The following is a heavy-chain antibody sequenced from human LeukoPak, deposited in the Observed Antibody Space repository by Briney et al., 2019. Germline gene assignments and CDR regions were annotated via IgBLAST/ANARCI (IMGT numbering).Heavy chain of an antibody. CDR1: GFIFSDYW. CDR2: IKSDGSST. CDR3: ARDFTARNYFDS. D-gene: IGHD2-21*02. J-gene: IGHJ4*02. V-gene: IGHV3-74*01. Sequence: GGSLRPSCAASGFIFSDYWMHWVRQGPGKGLVWVSRIKSDGSSTSYADSVKGRFTISRDNAKNTVYVHMNSLRDEDTAVYYCARDFTARNYFDSWGQGTLVTVSS.